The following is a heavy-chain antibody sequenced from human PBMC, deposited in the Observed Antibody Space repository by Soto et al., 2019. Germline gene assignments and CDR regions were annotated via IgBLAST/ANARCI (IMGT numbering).Heavy chain of an antibody. Sequence: SVKVSCKASGGTSSSYAISWVRQAPGQGLEWMGGIIPIFGTANYAQKFQGRVTITADKSTSTAYMELSSLRSEDTAVYYCARGLRYFDWLPTQAYYYYCGMDVWGRGTTVTVSS. D-gene: IGHD3-9*01. V-gene: IGHV1-69*06. CDR3: ARGLRYFDWLPTQAYYYYCGMDV. CDR1: GGTSSSYA. CDR2: IIPIFGTA. J-gene: IGHJ6*02.